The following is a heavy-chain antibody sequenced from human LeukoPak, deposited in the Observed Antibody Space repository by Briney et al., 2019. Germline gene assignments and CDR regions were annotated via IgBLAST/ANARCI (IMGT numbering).Heavy chain of an antibody. Sequence: ASVKVSCKASGYTFTSYAVSWLRQAPGQGLEWMGWVSVYNGVTNYAQKFQGRVTMTTDTSTTTGYMELRSLRSDDTAVYYCARDQLRYYGSGSYYSDMDVWGQGTTVTVSS. CDR1: GYTFTSYA. D-gene: IGHD3-10*01. J-gene: IGHJ6*02. V-gene: IGHV1-18*01. CDR3: ARDQLRYYGSGSYYSDMDV. CDR2: VSVYNGVT.